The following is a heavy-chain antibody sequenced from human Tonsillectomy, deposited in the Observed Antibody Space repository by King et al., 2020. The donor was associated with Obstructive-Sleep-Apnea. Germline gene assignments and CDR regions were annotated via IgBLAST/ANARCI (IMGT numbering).Heavy chain of an antibody. Sequence: VQLVQSGAEVKKPGESLRISCKGSGYSFTSYWISWVRQMPGKGLEWMGRIDPSDSSTNYSPSFQGHVTISADKSISTAYLQWSSRKASDTAMYYCARHYYGSGSYYGDAFDIWGQGTMVTVSS. CDR2: IDPSDSST. J-gene: IGHJ3*02. D-gene: IGHD3-10*01. CDR3: ARHYYGSGSYYGDAFDI. V-gene: IGHV5-10-1*03. CDR1: GYSFTSYW.